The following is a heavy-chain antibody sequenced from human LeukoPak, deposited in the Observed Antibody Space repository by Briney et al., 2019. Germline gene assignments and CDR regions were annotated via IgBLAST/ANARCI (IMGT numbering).Heavy chain of an antibody. D-gene: IGHD4-11*01. CDR2: IDWDDGK. J-gene: IGHJ5*02. Sequence: ESGPALVKPTQTLTLTCTFSGCAPSTSGLGVGWIRQPPGKGLQWLALIDWDDGKYYTRDLKTRLIISKDTSKSQVVVTMTHMDTVDTAPYYCARITVGENWFDPWGKGNLVTVS. CDR3: ARITVGENWFDP. CDR1: GCAPSTSGLG. V-gene: IGHV2-70*01.